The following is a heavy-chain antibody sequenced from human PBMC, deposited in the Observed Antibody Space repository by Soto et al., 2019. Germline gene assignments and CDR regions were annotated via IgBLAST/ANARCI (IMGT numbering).Heavy chain of an antibody. J-gene: IGHJ4*01. V-gene: IGHV3-23*01. CDR2: ISGSGGST. Sequence: PGGSLRLSCAASGFTFSSYAMSWVRQAPGKGLEWVSAISGSGGSTYYADSVKGRFTISRDNSKTTLYLQMNSLRPEHTAVYYCAKALADYGDHPNYSDYWGQGTLVPVSS. D-gene: IGHD4-17*01. CDR3: AKALADYGDHPNYSDY. CDR1: GFTFSSYA.